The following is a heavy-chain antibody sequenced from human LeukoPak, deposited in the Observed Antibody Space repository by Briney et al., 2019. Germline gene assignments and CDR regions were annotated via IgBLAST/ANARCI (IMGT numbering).Heavy chain of an antibody. D-gene: IGHD2-2*01. V-gene: IGHV3-21*01. CDR3: ARGHCSSTSCARFI. Sequence: GTLTLSCAASGFTFSSYNMNWVRQPPGKGLEWVSSISSSSSYIYYADSVKGRFTISRDNAKNSLYLQMNSLRAEDTAVYYCARGHCSSTSCARFIWGQGTLVTVSS. CDR2: ISSSSSYI. J-gene: IGHJ4*02. CDR1: GFTFSSYN.